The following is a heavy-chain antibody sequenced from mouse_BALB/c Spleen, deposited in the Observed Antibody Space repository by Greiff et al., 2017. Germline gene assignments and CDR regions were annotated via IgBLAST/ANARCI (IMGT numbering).Heavy chain of an antibody. CDR2: ISYSGST. Sequence: DVQLQESGPGLVKPSQSLSLTCTVTGYSITSDYAWNWIRQFPGNKLEWMGYISYSGSTSYNPSLKSRISITRDTSKNQFFLQLNSVTTEDTATYYCASYYDYGFFAYWGQGTLVTVSA. J-gene: IGHJ3*01. CDR3: ASYYDYGFFAY. V-gene: IGHV3-2*02. D-gene: IGHD2-4*01. CDR1: GYSITSDYA.